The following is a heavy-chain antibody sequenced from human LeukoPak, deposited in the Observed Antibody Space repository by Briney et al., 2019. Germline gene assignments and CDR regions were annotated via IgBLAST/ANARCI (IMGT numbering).Heavy chain of an antibody. V-gene: IGHV3-48*01. Sequence: GGSLRLSCAASGFTFRFYSLNWVRQAPGKGLEWVSCISSSSSTIYYADSVKGRFTISRDNAKNSLYLQMNSLRVEDTAVYYCAKYGPPFDYWGQGTLVTVSS. CDR1: GFTFRFYS. CDR3: AKYGPPFDY. D-gene: IGHD2/OR15-2a*01. J-gene: IGHJ4*02. CDR2: ISSSSSTI.